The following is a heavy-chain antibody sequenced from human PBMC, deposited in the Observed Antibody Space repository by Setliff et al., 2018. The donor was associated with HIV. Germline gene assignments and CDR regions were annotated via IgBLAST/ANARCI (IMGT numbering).Heavy chain of an antibody. CDR3: AKDRSGSYRTFDY. Sequence: SETLSLTCTVFGDSISKKFWSWIRQPPGKGLEWIGSVYYSGSTYYNPSLKSRVTISMDTSKNQFSLKLNSVTAADTAVYYCAKDRSGSYRTFDYWGPGILVTVSS. V-gene: IGHV4-59*12. CDR2: VYYSGST. D-gene: IGHD1-26*01. J-gene: IGHJ4*02. CDR1: GDSISKKF.